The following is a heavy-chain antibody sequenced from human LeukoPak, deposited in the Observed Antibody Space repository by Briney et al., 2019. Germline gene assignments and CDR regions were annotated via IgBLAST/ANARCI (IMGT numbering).Heavy chain of an antibody. CDR2: ISGSGGST. J-gene: IGHJ4*02. D-gene: IGHD3-22*01. CDR1: GFTFSSYA. V-gene: IGHV3-23*01. CDR3: AREEENYYDSSGYIDY. Sequence: GGSLRLSCAASGFTFSSYAMSWVRQAPGKGLEWVSAISGSGGSTYYADSVKGRFTISRDNSKNTLYLQMNSLRAEDTAVYYCAREEENYYDSSGYIDYWGQGTLVTVSS.